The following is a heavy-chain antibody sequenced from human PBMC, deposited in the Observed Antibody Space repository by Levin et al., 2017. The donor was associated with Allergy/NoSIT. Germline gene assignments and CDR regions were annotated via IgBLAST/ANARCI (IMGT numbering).Heavy chain of an antibody. Sequence: GGSLRLSCTTSGFTFGDYGISWFRQAPGKGLEWVGFIRSKAYGGTTEYAASVKGRFTISRDDSKSIAYLQMNSLKSEDTAVYYCTRPGGYSYGDPDVFDIWGQGTMVTVSS. D-gene: IGHD5-18*01. J-gene: IGHJ3*02. CDR2: IRSKAYGGTT. V-gene: IGHV3-49*03. CDR3: TRPGGYSYGDPDVFDI. CDR1: GFTFGDYG.